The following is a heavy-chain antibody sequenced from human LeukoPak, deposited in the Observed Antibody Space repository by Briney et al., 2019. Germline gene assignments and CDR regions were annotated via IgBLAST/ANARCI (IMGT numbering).Heavy chain of an antibody. CDR2: VSYDGSNK. CDR3: TRDAYFDY. CDR1: GFIFNAYA. V-gene: IGHV3-30*04. Sequence: PGRSLRLSCAASGFIFNAYAMRWVRQAPSKGLEWVAVVSYDGSNKYYADSVKGRFTISRDNSKNTLYLQMNSLRTEDTAVYYCTRDAYFDYWGQGTLVTVSS. J-gene: IGHJ4*02.